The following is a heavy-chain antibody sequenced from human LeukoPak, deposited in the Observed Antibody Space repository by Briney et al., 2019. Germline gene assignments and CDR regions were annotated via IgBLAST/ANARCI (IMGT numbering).Heavy chain of an antibody. J-gene: IGHJ4*02. V-gene: IGHV1-69*04. CDR2: IIPILGIA. CDR3: ARERGGSGDYYFDY. CDR1: GGTFSSYA. D-gene: IGHD4-17*01. Sequence: GASVKVSCKASGGTFSSYAISWVRQAPGQGLEWMGRIIPILGIANYAQKFQGRVTITADKSTSTAYMELSSLRSEDTAVYYCARERGGSGDYYFDYWGQGTLVTVSS.